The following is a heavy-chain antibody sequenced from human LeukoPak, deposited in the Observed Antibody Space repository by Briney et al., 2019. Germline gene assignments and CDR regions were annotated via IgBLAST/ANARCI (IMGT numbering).Heavy chain of an antibody. D-gene: IGHD3-22*01. Sequence: PGGSLRPSCAASGFTFSSYYRSWIRQVPGKGLEWVANIKQGGSNKYYDDSVKHRLTLSRDDAKNSLYLQINSLRAEDTAVYYCAKPHLYDSSGYYPYFDYWRQGNLLSVPS. V-gene: IGHV3-7*01. CDR2: IKQGGSNK. J-gene: IGHJ4*02. CDR1: GFTFSSYY. CDR3: AKPHLYDSSGYYPYFDY.